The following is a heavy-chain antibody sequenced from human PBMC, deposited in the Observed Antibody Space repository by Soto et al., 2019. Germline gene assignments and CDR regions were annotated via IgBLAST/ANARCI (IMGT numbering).Heavy chain of an antibody. CDR1: GFTFSSYA. Sequence: EVQLLESGGGLVQPGGSLRLSCAASGFTFSSYAMSWVRQAPGKGLEWVSAISGSGGSTYYADSVKGRFTISRDNSKNTLYLRMNSLRAEDTAVYYCAKTTAATMVLPDAFDIWGQGTMVTVSS. V-gene: IGHV3-23*01. CDR3: AKTTAATMVLPDAFDI. J-gene: IGHJ3*02. D-gene: IGHD6-25*01. CDR2: ISGSGGST.